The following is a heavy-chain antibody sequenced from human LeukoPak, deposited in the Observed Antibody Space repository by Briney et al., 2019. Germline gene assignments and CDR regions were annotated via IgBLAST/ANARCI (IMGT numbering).Heavy chain of an antibody. CDR3: AKAGPILRFLEWLLDY. Sequence: PGRSLGLSCAASGFTFSSYGMHWVRQAPGKGLEWVAVISYDGSNKYYADSVKGRSTISRDNSKNTLYLQMNSLRAEDTAVYYCAKAGPILRFLEWLLDYWGQGTLVTVSS. CDR2: ISYDGSNK. V-gene: IGHV3-30*18. D-gene: IGHD3-3*01. CDR1: GFTFSSYG. J-gene: IGHJ4*02.